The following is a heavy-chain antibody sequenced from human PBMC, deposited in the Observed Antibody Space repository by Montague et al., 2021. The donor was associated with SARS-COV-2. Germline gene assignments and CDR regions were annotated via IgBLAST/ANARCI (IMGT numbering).Heavy chain of an antibody. D-gene: IGHD2-15*01. Sequence: SETLSLTCTVSGASITSSNWWNWVRQPPGKGLEWIGQIYHSGSTNYNPSLKSRLTPSLDKSKNQFSLNLSSVTAADTAVYYSARQIQQVVLSPAKLTNWFDPWGLGTLVTVAS. J-gene: IGHJ5*02. CDR2: IYHSGST. CDR3: ARQIQQVVLSPAKLTNWFDP. V-gene: IGHV4-4*02. CDR1: GASITSSNW.